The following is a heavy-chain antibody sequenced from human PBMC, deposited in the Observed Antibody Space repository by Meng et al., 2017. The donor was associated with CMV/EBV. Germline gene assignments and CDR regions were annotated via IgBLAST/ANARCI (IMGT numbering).Heavy chain of an antibody. CDR3: AKRSNGYWDYYYYYGMDV. CDR2: IRYDGSNK. D-gene: IGHD3-22*01. V-gene: IGHV3-30*02. Sequence: GGSLRLSCAASGFTFSSYGMHWVRQASGKGLEWVAFIRYDGSNKYYADSVKGRFTISRDNSQNTLYLQMNSLRAEDTAVYYCAKRSNGYWDYYYYYGMDVWGQGTTVTVSS. CDR1: GFTFSSYG. J-gene: IGHJ6*02.